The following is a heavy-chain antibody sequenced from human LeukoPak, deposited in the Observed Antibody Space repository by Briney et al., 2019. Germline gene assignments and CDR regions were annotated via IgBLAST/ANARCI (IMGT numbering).Heavy chain of an antibody. CDR3: ARGWGSFEN. V-gene: IGHV3-53*01. D-gene: IGHD7-27*01. CDR2: LYSSGNT. Sequence: PGGSLRLSCAASGFSVITDYMTWVRQAPGKGLEWVSTLYSSGNTYYADSVKGRFTVSRDNSKNTLFLEMCSLRAEDTAVYFCARGWGSFENWGQGTLVAVSS. CDR1: GFSVITDY. J-gene: IGHJ4*02.